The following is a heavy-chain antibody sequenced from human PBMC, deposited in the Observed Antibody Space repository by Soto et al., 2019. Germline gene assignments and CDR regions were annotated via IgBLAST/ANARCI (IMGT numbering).Heavy chain of an antibody. Sequence: GSLRLSCAVSGFPVNYYDLSWVRQPPGKGLEWVSGMSGVDDSKSYADSVKGRLTISVDTSKNQFSLKLSSVTAADTAVYYCARHSGSVTMIDSGFDYWGQGTLVTVSS. D-gene: IGHD3-22*01. CDR2: MSGVDDSK. J-gene: IGHJ4*02. V-gene: IGHV3-23*01. CDR3: ARHSGSVTMIDSGFDY. CDR1: GFPVNYYD.